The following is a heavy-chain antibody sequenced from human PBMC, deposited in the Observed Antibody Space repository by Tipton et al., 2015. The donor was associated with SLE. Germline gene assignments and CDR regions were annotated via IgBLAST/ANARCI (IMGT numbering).Heavy chain of an antibody. J-gene: IGHJ4*02. CDR3: ARSYDFWSGYKE. Sequence: TLSLTCAVHGGSFSGYYWTWVRQPPGKGLEWIGEINPSFGTHYNPSLTSRLTISVDMSTNQLSLKLRSVTAADTAVYYCARSYDFWSGYKEWGQGTLVTVSS. V-gene: IGHV4-34*01. CDR2: INPSFGT. CDR1: GGSFSGYY. D-gene: IGHD3-3*01.